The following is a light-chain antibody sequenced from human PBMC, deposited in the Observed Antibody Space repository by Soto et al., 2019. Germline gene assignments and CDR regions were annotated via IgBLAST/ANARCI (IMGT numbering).Light chain of an antibody. CDR3: QSYGTSLSGLYV. J-gene: IGLJ1*01. CDR1: ISNIWAGRD. CDR2: DIN. V-gene: IGLV1-40*01. Sequence: QSVLTQPPSVSGAPGHRFITSFTGSISNIWAGRDVHWYRQFPGEAPKLLISDINHRPSGVPDRFSFSKSGASASLAITGLRAEDEGDYFCQSYGTSLSGLYVFGTWTKVPVL.